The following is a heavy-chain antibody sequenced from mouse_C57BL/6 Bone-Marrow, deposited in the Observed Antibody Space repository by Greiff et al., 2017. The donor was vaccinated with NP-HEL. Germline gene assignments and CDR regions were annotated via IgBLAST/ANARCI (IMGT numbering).Heavy chain of an antibody. CDR1: GYTFTSYW. CDR3: AREEGWLRRGYWYFDV. V-gene: IGHV1-53*01. D-gene: IGHD2-2*01. Sequence: QVQLQQPGTELVKPGTSVKLSCKSSGYTFTSYWMHWVKQRPGQGLEWIGNINPSNGGTNYNEKFKSKATLTVDKSSSTAYMQLSSLTSDDSAVYYCAREEGWLRRGYWYFDVWGTGTTVTVSS. J-gene: IGHJ1*03. CDR2: INPSNGGT.